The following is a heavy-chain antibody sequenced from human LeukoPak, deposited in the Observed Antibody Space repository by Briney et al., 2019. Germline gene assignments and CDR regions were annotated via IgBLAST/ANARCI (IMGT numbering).Heavy chain of an antibody. J-gene: IGHJ4*02. CDR1: GYSFTSYW. D-gene: IGHD3-9*01. V-gene: IGHV5-51*01. CDR3: ARRTYYDIYPFDY. Sequence: GVSLKTSFKGSGYSFTSYWIAWVRQMPGKGLEGMGIIYPGDSETRYSPSFQGQVTMSADKSSTTAYLQWSSLKASDTAMYYCARRTYYDIYPFDYWGQGTLVTVSS. CDR2: IYPGDSET.